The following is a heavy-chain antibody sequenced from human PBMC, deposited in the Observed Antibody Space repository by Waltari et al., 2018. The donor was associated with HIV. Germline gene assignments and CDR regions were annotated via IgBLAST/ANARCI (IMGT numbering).Heavy chain of an antibody. Sequence: EVQLLESGGGLVQPGGSVRLSCGASGFSFQDYAMTWVRQAPGKGLEWVSGISGSGDSTYSADFVKGRFTISRDNSKNTLYLQMDSLRVEDTAVYYCANNGSPDGSQTDCWGQGTLVTVSA. V-gene: IGHV3-23*01. CDR2: ISGSGDST. CDR1: GFSFQDYA. J-gene: IGHJ4*02. CDR3: ANNGSPDGSQTDC. D-gene: IGHD2-8*01.